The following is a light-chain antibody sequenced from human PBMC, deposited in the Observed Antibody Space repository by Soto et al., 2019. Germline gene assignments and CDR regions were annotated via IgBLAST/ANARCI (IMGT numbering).Light chain of an antibody. CDR3: AAWDDSLNVYV. CDR1: SSNIGSNT. J-gene: IGLJ1*01. Sequence: QSVLTQAPSASGTPGQRVTISCSGRSSNIGSNTVDWHRQLPGTAPKLLIYHNDQRPSGVPDRFSGSKSGTSASLAISGLRPEDEADFYCAAWDDSLNVYVFRTGTKVTVL. V-gene: IGLV1-44*01. CDR2: HND.